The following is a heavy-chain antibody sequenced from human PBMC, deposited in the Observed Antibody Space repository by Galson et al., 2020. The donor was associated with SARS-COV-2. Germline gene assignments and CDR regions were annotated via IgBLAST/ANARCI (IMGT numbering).Heavy chain of an antibody. V-gene: IGHV1-2*02. D-gene: IGHD3-9*01. CDR3: ARFRYYDVLTGYIVDV. CDR2: INPKSGGT. J-gene: IGHJ6*02. CDR1: GYTFTDYY. Sequence: ASVKVSCKASGYTFTDYYNHWVRQDPGQGLEWMGWINPKSGGTNYAQKFEGRVTMTGDTSITTAYMGLSRLRADDTAVYYCARFRYYDVLTGYIVDVWGQGTMVTVSS.